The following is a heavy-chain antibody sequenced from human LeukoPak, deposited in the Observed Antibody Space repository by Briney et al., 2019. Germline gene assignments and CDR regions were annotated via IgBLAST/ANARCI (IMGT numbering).Heavy chain of an antibody. D-gene: IGHD2-21*02. CDR3: ATLGGDCGGDCYSVEYYYYMDV. CDR2: VYYSGNT. CDR1: GGSFSGYY. Sequence: SETLSLTCAVYGGSFSGYYWSWLRQPPGKGLEWIATVYYSGNTYYHPSLRGRVTTSVDTSRNQFSLTLTSVTAADTAVYYCATLGGDCGGDCYSVEYYYYMDVWGKGTTVTVSS. J-gene: IGHJ6*03. V-gene: IGHV4-34*01.